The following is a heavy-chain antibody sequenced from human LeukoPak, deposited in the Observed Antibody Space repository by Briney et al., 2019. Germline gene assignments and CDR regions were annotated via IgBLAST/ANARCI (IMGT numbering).Heavy chain of an antibody. J-gene: IGHJ4*02. D-gene: IGHD3-10*01. V-gene: IGHV3-43*01. CDR2: ISWDGGRT. Sequence: GGSLRLSCAASGFTFDDYTMHWVRQAPGKGLEWVSLISWDGGRTYYAASVKGRFTISRDNSKNSLYLQMNSLRTEDTALYYCAKDGAYGSGPIDYWGQGTLVTVSS. CDR3: AKDGAYGSGPIDY. CDR1: GFTFDDYT.